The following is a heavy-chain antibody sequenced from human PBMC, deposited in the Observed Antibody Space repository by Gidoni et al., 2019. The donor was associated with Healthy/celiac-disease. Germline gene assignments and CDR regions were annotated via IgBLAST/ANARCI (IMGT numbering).Heavy chain of an antibody. D-gene: IGHD2-15*01. J-gene: IGHJ4*02. CDR2: IIPILGIA. V-gene: IGHV1-69*04. CDR1: GGTFSSYA. CDR3: ARDLTGAADY. Sequence: QVQLVQSGAEVKKPGSSVKVSCKASGGTFSSYAISWVRQAPGQGLEWMGRIIPILGIANYAQKFQGRVTITADKSTSTAYMELSGLRSEDTAVYYCARDLTGAADYWGQGTLVTVSS.